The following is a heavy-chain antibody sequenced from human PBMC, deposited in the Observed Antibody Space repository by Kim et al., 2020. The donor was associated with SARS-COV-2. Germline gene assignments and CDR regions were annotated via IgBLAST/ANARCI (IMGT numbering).Heavy chain of an antibody. CDR2: ISSSGGST. J-gene: IGHJ4*01. CDR3: ARTRGCSSTSCYVDY. V-gene: IGHV3-23*01. CDR1: GFTFGTYA. D-gene: IGHD2-2*01. Sequence: GGSLRLSCVTSGFTFGTYAMSWVRQAPEKGLEWVSGISSSGGSTYYADSVKGRFTISRDSSKNTLYLQMVSLRVDDTALYYCARTRGCSSTSCYVDYWG.